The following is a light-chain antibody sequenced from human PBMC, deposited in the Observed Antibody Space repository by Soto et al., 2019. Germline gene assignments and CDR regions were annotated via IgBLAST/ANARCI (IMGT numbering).Light chain of an antibody. CDR1: QSVTASY. J-gene: IGKJ2*01. Sequence: EIVLTQSPGTLSLSPGERATLSCRASQSVTASYLAWYQQKPGQAPRLLIYGASSRATGIPDRFSGSGSGTDFTLTISRLEPEDFAVYYCQQYSRSPMYTFGQGTKLEIK. V-gene: IGKV3-20*01. CDR2: GAS. CDR3: QQYSRSPMYT.